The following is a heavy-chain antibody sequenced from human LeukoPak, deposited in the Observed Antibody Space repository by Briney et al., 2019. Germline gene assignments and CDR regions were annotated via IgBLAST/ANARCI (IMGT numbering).Heavy chain of an antibody. J-gene: IGHJ4*02. V-gene: IGHV1-18*01. CDR3: ARALAQGGSFDLYYFDS. D-gene: IGHD3-9*01. CDR2: TYNTYT. Sequence: GASVKVSCKTSGYTSTTYGLSWVRQAPGQGLEWMGWTYNTYTHYAETLRDRLTMTTDTSTSTSYMELRSLRSDDTAVYYCARALAQGGSFDLYYFDSWGQGSLVTVSS. CDR1: GYTSTTYG.